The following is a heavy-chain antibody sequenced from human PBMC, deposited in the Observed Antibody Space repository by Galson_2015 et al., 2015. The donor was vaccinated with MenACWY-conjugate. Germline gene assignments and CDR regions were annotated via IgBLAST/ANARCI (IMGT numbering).Heavy chain of an antibody. V-gene: IGHV3-7*01. CDR3: AREATAATKGNIFNI. J-gene: IGHJ3*02. CDR2: MNDEGGSET. D-gene: IGHD1/OR15-1a*01. Sequence: LSLSCAACGFPFSCYWLYWVRQAPGPGMEWVGNMNDEGGSETYYVDSVKARISISRDNAKNSLYLQMSNLSAEDTAVYFCAREATAATKGNIFNIWGLGTMLTVSS. CDR1: GFPFSCYW.